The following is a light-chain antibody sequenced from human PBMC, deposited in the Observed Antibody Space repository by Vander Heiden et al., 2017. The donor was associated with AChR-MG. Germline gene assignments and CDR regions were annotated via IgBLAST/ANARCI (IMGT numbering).Light chain of an antibody. V-gene: IGLV2-14*03. Sequence: QSALTPPASVSGSPGQSITISCSGTSSDIGGYNYVSWYQQRPGKAPKVIIYDVRNRPSGVSDRFSGSKSGNTASLTISGLQAEDEADYYCSSYTSSSTRVFGTGTKVIVL. J-gene: IGLJ1*01. CDR1: SSDIGGYNY. CDR3: SSYTSSSTRV. CDR2: DVR.